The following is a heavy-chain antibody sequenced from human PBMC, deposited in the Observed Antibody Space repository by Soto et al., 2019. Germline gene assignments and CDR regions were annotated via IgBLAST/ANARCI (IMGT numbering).Heavy chain of an antibody. CDR2: IWYDGSNK. J-gene: IGHJ6*02. Sequence: PGGPLRLSCAASGFTFSSYGMHWVRQAPGKGLEWVAVIWYDGSNKYYADSAKGRFTISRDNSKNTLYLQMNSLRAEDTAVYYCAREGSSSLYGMDVWGQGTTVTVSS. D-gene: IGHD6-13*01. CDR1: GFTFSSYG. CDR3: AREGSSSLYGMDV. V-gene: IGHV3-33*01.